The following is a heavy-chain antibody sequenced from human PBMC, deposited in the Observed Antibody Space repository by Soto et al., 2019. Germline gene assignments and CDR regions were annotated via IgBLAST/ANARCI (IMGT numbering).Heavy chain of an antibody. Sequence: QVQLVESGGGVVQPGRSLRLSCAASGFTFSSYGMHWVRQAPGKGLEWVAVISYDGSNKYYADSVKGRFTISRDNSKNTLYLQMNSLRAEDTAVYYCAKDRAAVTTGAFDIWGQGTMVTVSS. D-gene: IGHD6-13*01. CDR2: ISYDGSNK. J-gene: IGHJ3*02. CDR1: GFTFSSYG. V-gene: IGHV3-30*18. CDR3: AKDRAAVTTGAFDI.